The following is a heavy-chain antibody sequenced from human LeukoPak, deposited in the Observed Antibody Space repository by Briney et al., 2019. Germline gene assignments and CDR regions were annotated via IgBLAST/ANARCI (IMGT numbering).Heavy chain of an antibody. J-gene: IGHJ4*02. D-gene: IGHD3-10*01. CDR1: GFTFSSYA. Sequence: GGSLRLSCAASGFTFSSYAMHWVRQAPGKGLEYVSAISSHGGSTFYANSMKGRFTISRDNSKNTLYLQMNSLRAEDTAVYYCARADGGSGSYHFDYWGQGTLVTVS. V-gene: IGHV3-64*01. CDR2: ISSHGGST. CDR3: ARADGGSGSYHFDY.